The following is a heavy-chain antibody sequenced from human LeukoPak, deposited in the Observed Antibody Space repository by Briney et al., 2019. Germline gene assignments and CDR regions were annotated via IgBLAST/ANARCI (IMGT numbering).Heavy chain of an antibody. Sequence: GGSLRLSCAASGFTFSSYAMSWVRQAPGKGLEWVSAITGSGAVTYYADSVKGRFTISRDNSKNTLYLQMNSLRAEDTAVYYCARDRIVVVPAAPSYWGQGTLVTVSS. CDR3: ARDRIVVVPAAPSY. V-gene: IGHV3-23*01. CDR2: ITGSGAVT. D-gene: IGHD2-2*01. J-gene: IGHJ4*02. CDR1: GFTFSSYA.